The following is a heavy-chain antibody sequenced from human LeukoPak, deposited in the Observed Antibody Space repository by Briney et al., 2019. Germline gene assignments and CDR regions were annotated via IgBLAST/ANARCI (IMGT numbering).Heavy chain of an antibody. CDR3: AKDRGGTRGNY. Sequence: PGGSLRLSCAASGFTVSSNYMSWVRQAPGKGLEWVSAISGSGGSTYYADSVKGRFTISRDNSKNTLYLQMNSLRAEDTAVYYCAKDRGGTRGNYWGQGTLVTVSS. J-gene: IGHJ4*02. CDR1: GFTVSSNY. D-gene: IGHD3-10*01. V-gene: IGHV3-23*01. CDR2: ISGSGGST.